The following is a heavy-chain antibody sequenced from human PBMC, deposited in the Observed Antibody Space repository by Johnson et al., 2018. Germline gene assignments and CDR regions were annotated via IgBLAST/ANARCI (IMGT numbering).Heavy chain of an antibody. Sequence: QVQLVESGGGLVKPGGSLRLSCAASGFTFSDYYMSWIRQAPGKGLEWVSYISSSGSTIYYADPVTGRSTISRDNAKTSLYLQMNSLRAEDTAGYYCAGRYYDSSGYYSRDYGMDVWGQGTTVTVSS. J-gene: IGHJ6*02. CDR3: AGRYYDSSGYYSRDYGMDV. V-gene: IGHV3-11*01. CDR1: GFTFSDYY. CDR2: ISSSGSTI. D-gene: IGHD3-22*01.